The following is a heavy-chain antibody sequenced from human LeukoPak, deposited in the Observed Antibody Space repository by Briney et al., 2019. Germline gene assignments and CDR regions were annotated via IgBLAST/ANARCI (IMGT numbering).Heavy chain of an antibody. Sequence: GGSLRLSCTASRFYFSTYDMNWVRQAPGKGLEWVSGFSGTFSTHYAESVGGRFTISRDTSKNTLYLEMNSLRAEDTAVYYCAKYCDSATCYPRHFQNWGQGTLVTVSS. CDR1: RFYFSTYD. J-gene: IGHJ1*01. CDR2: FSGTFST. CDR3: AKYCDSATCYPRHFQN. V-gene: IGHV3-23*01. D-gene: IGHD2-2*01.